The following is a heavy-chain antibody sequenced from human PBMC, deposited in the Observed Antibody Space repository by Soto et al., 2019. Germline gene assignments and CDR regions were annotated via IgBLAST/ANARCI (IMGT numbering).Heavy chain of an antibody. CDR1: GFTFSTYA. D-gene: IGHD3-10*01. J-gene: IGHJ4*02. V-gene: IGHV3-23*01. CDR2: ISGSGGST. CDR3: ARGSHTIGYYFDY. Sequence: PGGSLRLSCAASGFTFSTYAMSWVRQAPGKGLEWVSGISGSGGSTYYADSVKGRFTISRDNSKNTLYLQMNSLRAEDTAVYYCARGSHTIGYYFDYWGQGTLVTVSS.